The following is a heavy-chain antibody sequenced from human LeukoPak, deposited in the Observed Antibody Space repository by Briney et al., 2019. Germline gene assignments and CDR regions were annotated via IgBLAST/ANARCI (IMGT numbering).Heavy chain of an antibody. Sequence: GGSLRLSCAASGFTFSSYGMSWVRQAPGKGLEWVSAISGSGGSTYYADSVKGRFTISRDNSKNTLYLQMNSLRAEDTAVYYCAKASHCGGDCYSFDYWGQGTLVTVSS. CDR2: ISGSGGST. CDR1: GFTFSSYG. J-gene: IGHJ4*02. CDR3: AKASHCGGDCYSFDY. D-gene: IGHD2-21*02. V-gene: IGHV3-23*01.